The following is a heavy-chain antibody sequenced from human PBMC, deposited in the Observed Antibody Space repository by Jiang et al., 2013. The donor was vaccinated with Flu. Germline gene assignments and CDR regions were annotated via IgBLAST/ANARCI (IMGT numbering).Heavy chain of an antibody. Sequence: GAEVKKPGASVKVSRQGLLVTPLPSYGISWVRQAPGQGLEWMGWISAYNGNTNYAQKLQGRVTMTTDTSTSTAYMELRSLRSDDAAVYYCARESHGMENWFDPWGQGTLVTVSS. CDR2: ISAYNGNT. CDR1: VTPLPSYG. D-gene: IGHD1-1*01. J-gene: IGHJ5*02. V-gene: IGHV1-18*01. CDR3: ARESHGMENWFDP.